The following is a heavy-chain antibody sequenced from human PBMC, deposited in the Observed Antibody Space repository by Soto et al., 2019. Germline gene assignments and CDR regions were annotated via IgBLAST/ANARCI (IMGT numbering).Heavy chain of an antibody. CDR2: TYFRSKWFN. J-gene: IGHJ4*02. CDR1: GDSVSSKSAA. Sequence: SQTLSLTCDISGDSVSSKSAAWNWIRQSPSRGLEWLGRTYFRSKWFNDYAPFVKSRITINPDTSKNQFSLQLSSVTPEDSAMYYCERSMFDSGSAFDSWGQGSLVTVSS. D-gene: IGHD5-12*01. CDR3: ERSMFDSGSAFDS. V-gene: IGHV6-1*01.